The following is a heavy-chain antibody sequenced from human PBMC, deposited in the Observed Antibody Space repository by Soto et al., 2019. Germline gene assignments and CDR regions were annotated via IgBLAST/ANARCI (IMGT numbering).Heavy chain of an antibody. CDR1: GGSISSYH. Sequence: QVQLQESGPGLVKPSETLSLSCTVSGGSISSYHWSWIRQTPGKGLEWIGYVHYTWGSNYNPPLKSPVXXXLXTSKSQFSLKLTSVTATDTAVYYCARQGXGALHGLVDVWGQGTTVTVSS. CDR3: ARQGXGALHGLVDV. V-gene: IGHV4-59*08. D-gene: IGHD1-26*01. J-gene: IGHJ6*02. CDR2: VHYTWGS.